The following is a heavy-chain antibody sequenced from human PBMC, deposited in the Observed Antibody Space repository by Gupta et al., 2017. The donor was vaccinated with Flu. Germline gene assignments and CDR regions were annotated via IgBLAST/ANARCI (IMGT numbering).Heavy chain of an antibody. J-gene: IGHJ4*02. D-gene: IGHD1-26*01. CDR1: GFTFNTDG. CDR3: ARVYGGSQGGVDY. V-gene: IGHV3-30*03. CDR2: TSYDGNNR. Sequence: QVQLVESGGGVVQPGRSLRRSCAASGFTFNTDGMHWVRQAPGQGLEWVAVTSYDGNNRYYADPVKGRFTISRDNSKNTLYLQMNSLRIEDTALYYCARVYGGSQGGVDYWGQGTLVTVSS.